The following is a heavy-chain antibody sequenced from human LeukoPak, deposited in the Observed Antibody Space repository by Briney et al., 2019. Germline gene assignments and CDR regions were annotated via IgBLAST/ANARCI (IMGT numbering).Heavy chain of an antibody. CDR3: ARDVRGSYYDY. CDR2: IYYSGST. V-gene: IGHV4-30-4*02. Sequence: PSETLSLTCTVSGGSISSGDYYWSWIRQPPGKGLEWIGYIYYSGSTYYNPSLKSRVTISVDTSKNQFSLKLSSVTAADTAVYYCARDVRGSYYDYWGQRTLVTVSS. D-gene: IGHD1-26*01. CDR1: GGSISSGDYY. J-gene: IGHJ4*02.